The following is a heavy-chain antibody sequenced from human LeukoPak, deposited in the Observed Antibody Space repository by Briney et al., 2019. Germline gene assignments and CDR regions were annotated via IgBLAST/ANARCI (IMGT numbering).Heavy chain of an antibody. J-gene: IGHJ4*02. CDR2: ISCSGGST. D-gene: IGHD2-15*01. CDR3: AKVGAEELLLQSHLDY. Sequence: PGGSLRLSCAASGFSFSNYGMHWVRQAPGKGLEWVSAISCSGGSTYYADSVKGRFTISRDNSKNTLYLQMNSLRAEDTAVYYCAKVGAEELLLQSHLDYWGQGTLVTVSS. CDR1: GFSFSNYG. V-gene: IGHV3-23*01.